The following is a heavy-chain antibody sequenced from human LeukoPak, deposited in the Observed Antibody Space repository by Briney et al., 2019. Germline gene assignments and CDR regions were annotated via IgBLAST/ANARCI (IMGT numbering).Heavy chain of an antibody. D-gene: IGHD3-22*01. CDR1: GGTFSSYA. J-gene: IGHJ4*02. V-gene: IGHV1-69*13. Sequence: SVKFSCKASGGTFSSYAISWVRQAPGQGLEWMGGIIPIFGTANYAQKFQGRVTITADESTSTAYMELSSLRSEDTAVYYCARSLTYYYDSSGYYPFDYWGQGTLVTVSS. CDR2: IIPIFGTA. CDR3: ARSLTYYYDSSGYYPFDY.